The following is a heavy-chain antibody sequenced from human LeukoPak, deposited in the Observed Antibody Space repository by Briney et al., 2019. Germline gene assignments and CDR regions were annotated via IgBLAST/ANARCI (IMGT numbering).Heavy chain of an antibody. CDR2: INHSGST. J-gene: IGHJ6*02. CDR1: GGSFSGYY. V-gene: IGHV4-34*01. CDR3: AGAGYYYYYGMDV. Sequence: SETLSLTCAVYGGSFSGYYRSWIRQPPGKGLEWIGEINHSGSTNYNPSLKSRVTISVDTSKNQFSLKLSSVTAADTAVYYCAGAGYYYYYGMDVWGQGTTVTVSS.